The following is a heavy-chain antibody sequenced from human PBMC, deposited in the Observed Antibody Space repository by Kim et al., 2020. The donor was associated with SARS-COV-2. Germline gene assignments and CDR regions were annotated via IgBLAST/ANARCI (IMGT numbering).Heavy chain of an antibody. CDR2: IYYSGST. D-gene: IGHD6-13*01. CDR1: GGSISSGDYY. CDR3: ARARGIAAAGGGDWFDP. J-gene: IGHJ5*02. V-gene: IGHV4-30-4*01. Sequence: SETLSLTCTVSGGSISSGDYYWSWIRQPPGKGLEWIGYIYYSGSTYYNPSLKSRVTISVDTSKNQFSLKLSSVTAADTAVYYCARARGIAAAGGGDWFDPWGQGTLVTVSS.